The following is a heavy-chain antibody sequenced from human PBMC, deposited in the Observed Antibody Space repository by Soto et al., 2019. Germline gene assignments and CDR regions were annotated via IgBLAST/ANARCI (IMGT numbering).Heavy chain of an antibody. Sequence: SETLSLTCSVSGGSIRDYFWTWVRQPPGKGLEWIGYISSSGTINYNSSLKSRVTISLDTSRNHFSLKLTSVTTADTGVYFCARDRKLVIPGNYYYYGMDVWGQGTTVTVSS. CDR3: ARDRKLVIPGNYYYYGMDV. J-gene: IGHJ6*02. CDR2: ISSSGTI. CDR1: GGSIRDYF. D-gene: IGHD3-10*01. V-gene: IGHV4-59*12.